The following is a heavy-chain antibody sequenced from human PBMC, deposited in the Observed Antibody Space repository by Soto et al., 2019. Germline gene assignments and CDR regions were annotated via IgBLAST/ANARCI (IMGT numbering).Heavy chain of an antibody. Sequence: PSETLSLTCTVSGGSISSYYWSWIRQPPGKGLEWIGYIYYSGSTNYNPSLKSRVTISVDTSKNQFSLKLSSVTAADTAVYYCARVVVVTAIGRGFDPWGQGTLVTVSS. CDR2: IYYSGST. D-gene: IGHD2-21*02. J-gene: IGHJ5*02. V-gene: IGHV4-59*01. CDR1: GGSISSYY. CDR3: ARVVVVTAIGRGFDP.